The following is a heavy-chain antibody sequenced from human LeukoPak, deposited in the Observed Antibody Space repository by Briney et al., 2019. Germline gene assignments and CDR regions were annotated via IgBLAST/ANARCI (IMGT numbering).Heavy chain of an antibody. Sequence: SETLSLTCTVSGGSISSYYWSWIRQPPGKGLEWIGYTYYSGSTNYNPSLKSRVTISVDTSKNQFSLKQSSVTAADTAVYYCAREVVPAAGGFDYWGQGTLVTVSS. CDR2: TYYSGST. J-gene: IGHJ4*02. V-gene: IGHV4-59*01. D-gene: IGHD2-2*01. CDR1: GGSISSYY. CDR3: AREVVPAAGGFDY.